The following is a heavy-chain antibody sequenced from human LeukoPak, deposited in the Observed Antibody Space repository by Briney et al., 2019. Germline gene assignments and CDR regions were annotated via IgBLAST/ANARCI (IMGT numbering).Heavy chain of an antibody. CDR2: IYHSGST. J-gene: IGHJ6*03. CDR3: ARFRSAFEDSGSYHYYYYYMDV. CDR1: GGSISSSNW. V-gene: IGHV4-4*02. Sequence: PSGTLSLTCAVSGGSISSSNWWSWVRQPPGKGLEWIGEIYHSGSTNYNPSLKSRVTISVDTSKNQFSLKLSSVTAADTAVYYCARFRSAFEDSGSYHYYYYYMDVWGKGTTVTISS. D-gene: IGHD1-26*01.